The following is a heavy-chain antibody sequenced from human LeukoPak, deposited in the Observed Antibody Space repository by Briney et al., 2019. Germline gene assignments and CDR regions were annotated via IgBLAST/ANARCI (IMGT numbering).Heavy chain of an antibody. CDR2: IIPIFGTA. CDR3: ARAHIFRPVEMATFDY. V-gene: IGHV1-69*13. D-gene: IGHD5-24*01. CDR1: GGTFSSYA. Sequence: SVKVSCKASGGTFSSYAISWVRQAPGQGLEWMGRIIPIFGTANYAQKFQGRVTITADESTSTAYMELSSLRSEDTAVYYCARAHIFRPVEMATFDYWGQGTLVTVSS. J-gene: IGHJ4*02.